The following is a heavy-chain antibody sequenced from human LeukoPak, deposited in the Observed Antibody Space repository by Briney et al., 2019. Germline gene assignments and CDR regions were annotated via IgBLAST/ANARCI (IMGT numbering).Heavy chain of an antibody. D-gene: IGHD5-24*01. CDR1: GASVSSSY. J-gene: IGHJ4*02. V-gene: IGHV4-59*02. CDR2: LSYTGKT. Sequence: SETLSLTCLVSGASVSSSYWNWIRQLPGKGLEWIGCLSYTGKTDYNPSLTSRVTISLDTSKKQVSLKLKSLTAADTAVYYCSEGYFEPFDHWGQGISVTVSS. CDR3: SEGYFEPFDH.